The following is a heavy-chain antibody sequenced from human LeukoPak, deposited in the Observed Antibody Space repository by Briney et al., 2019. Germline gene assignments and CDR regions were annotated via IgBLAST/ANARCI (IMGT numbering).Heavy chain of an antibody. CDR3: ARDRGRYASGWYFDY. CDR1: GFTFSDYY. J-gene: IGHJ4*02. D-gene: IGHD6-19*01. CDR2: ISSTGIYT. Sequence: GGSLRLSCAASGFTFSDYYMSWIRQAPGKGLEWISYISSTGIYTNYADSVKGRFTISRDNAKNSLYLQMNSLRAEDTAVYYCARDRGRYASGWYFDYWGQGTLVTVSS. V-gene: IGHV3-11*06.